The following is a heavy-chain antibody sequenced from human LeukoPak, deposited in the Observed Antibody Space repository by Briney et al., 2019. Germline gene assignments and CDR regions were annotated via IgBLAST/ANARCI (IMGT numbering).Heavy chain of an antibody. Sequence: GGSLRLSCAASRFTFSSYWMNWVRQAPGKGLEWVSSISSSSSYVHSADSVRGRFTISRDNAKNSLFLQMNSLRAEDTAVYYCARDEWGDAFDIWGQGTMVTVFS. CDR3: ARDEWGDAFDI. CDR1: RFTFSSYW. D-gene: IGHD1-26*01. J-gene: IGHJ3*02. V-gene: IGHV3-21*01. CDR2: ISSSSSYV.